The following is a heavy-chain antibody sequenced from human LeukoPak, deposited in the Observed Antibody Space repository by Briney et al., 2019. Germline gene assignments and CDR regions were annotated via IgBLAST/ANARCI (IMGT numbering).Heavy chain of an antibody. CDR3: ARDLIFGVVNGMDV. V-gene: IGHV1-2*02. D-gene: IGHD3-3*01. CDR1: GYTFTGYY. Sequence: ASVKVSCTASGYTFTGYYMHWVRQAPGHGLEWMGWINPNSGGTNYAQKFQGRVTMTRDTSISTAYMELSRLRSDDTAVYYCARDLIFGVVNGMDVWGQGTTVTVSS. J-gene: IGHJ6*02. CDR2: INPNSGGT.